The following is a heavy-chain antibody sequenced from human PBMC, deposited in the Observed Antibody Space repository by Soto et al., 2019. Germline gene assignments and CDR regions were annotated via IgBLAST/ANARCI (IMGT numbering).Heavy chain of an antibody. J-gene: IGHJ4*02. V-gene: IGHV5-51*01. CDR2: IYPDDSDS. Sequence: PGESLKISCKASGYNFPTYWIGWVRQMPGKGLEWMGIIYPDDSDSRYSPSFEGQVAISVDKSIKTAYLQWNSLKASDTAIYYCARSQRFFDWLLYALYFDQWGQGTLVTSPQ. CDR3: ARSQRFFDWLLYALYFDQ. D-gene: IGHD3-9*01. CDR1: GYNFPTYW.